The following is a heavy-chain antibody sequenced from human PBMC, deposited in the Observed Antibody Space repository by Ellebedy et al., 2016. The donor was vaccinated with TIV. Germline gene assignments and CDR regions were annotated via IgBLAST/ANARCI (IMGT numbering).Heavy chain of an antibody. J-gene: IGHJ5*02. CDR2: IIPIFGTA. Sequence: SVKVSXXASGGTFSSYAISWVRQAPGQGLEWMGGIIPIFGTANYAQKFQGRVTITADKSTSTAYMELSSLRSEDTAVYYCASAVLRFLEAFDPWGQGTLVTVSS. CDR1: GGTFSSYA. V-gene: IGHV1-69*06. D-gene: IGHD3-3*01. CDR3: ASAVLRFLEAFDP.